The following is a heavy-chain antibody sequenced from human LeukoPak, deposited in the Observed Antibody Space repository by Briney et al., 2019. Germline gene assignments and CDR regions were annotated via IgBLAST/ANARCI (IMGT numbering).Heavy chain of an antibody. CDR1: GYTFTNYY. CDR2: INPSGGST. V-gene: IGHV1-46*01. Sequence: ASVKVSCKASGYTFTNYYMHWVRQAPGQGLEWMGIINPSGGSTSYAQKFQGRVTMTRDTSTSTVYMELSSLRSEDTAVYYCARDVSMRYYGSGNYDYWGQGTLVTVSS. J-gene: IGHJ4*02. D-gene: IGHD3-10*01. CDR3: ARDVSMRYYGSGNYDY.